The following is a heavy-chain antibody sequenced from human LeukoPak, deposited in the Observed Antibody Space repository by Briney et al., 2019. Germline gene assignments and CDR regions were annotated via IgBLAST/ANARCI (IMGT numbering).Heavy chain of an antibody. Sequence: SQTLSLTCTVSGGSISSGSYYWSWIRQPPGKGLEWIGYIYHSGSTYYNPSLKSRVTISVDRSKNQFSLKLSSVTAADTAVYYCARDAGGSIAAALSAFDIWGQGTMVTVSS. D-gene: IGHD6-13*01. J-gene: IGHJ3*02. CDR3: ARDAGGSIAAALSAFDI. CDR2: IYHSGST. V-gene: IGHV4-30-2*01. CDR1: GGSISSGSYY.